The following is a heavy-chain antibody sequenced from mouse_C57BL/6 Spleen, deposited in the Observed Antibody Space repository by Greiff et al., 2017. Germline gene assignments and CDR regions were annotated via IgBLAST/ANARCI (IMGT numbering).Heavy chain of an antibody. CDR1: GYAFSSSW. CDR2: IYPGDGDT. CDR3: ARLGADGTLPFDV. Sequence: VQLQQSGPELVKPGASVKISCKASGYAFSSSWMNWVKQRPGKGLEWIGRIYPGDGDTNYNGKFKGKATLTADKSSSTAYMQLSSLTSEDSAVYFCARLGADGTLPFDVWGTGTTVTVSS. D-gene: IGHD2-1*01. J-gene: IGHJ1*03. V-gene: IGHV1-82*01.